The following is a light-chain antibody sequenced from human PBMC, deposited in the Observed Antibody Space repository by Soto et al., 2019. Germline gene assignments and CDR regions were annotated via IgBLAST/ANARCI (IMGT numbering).Light chain of an antibody. Sequence: QSALTQPPSASGSPGQSVTISCTGTSSDVGTSNYVSWYQQHPGKAPKLMIYEVTKRPSGVPDRFSGSKSGNTASLTVSGLQADYEADYYCSSRSGTDILYVFGTGTKVTVL. V-gene: IGLV2-8*01. CDR2: EVT. CDR1: SSDVGTSNY. J-gene: IGLJ1*01. CDR3: SSRSGTDILYV.